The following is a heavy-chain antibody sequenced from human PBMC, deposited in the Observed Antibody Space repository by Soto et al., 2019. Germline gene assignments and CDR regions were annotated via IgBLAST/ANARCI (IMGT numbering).Heavy chain of an antibody. CDR3: ARSRIVVLPPDV. Sequence: ASVKVSCKASGYTFTNYGVSWVRQAPGQGLEWMGWISAYNGNTNYAQKLQGRVTMTTDTSTSTAYMELRSLRSDDTAVYYCARSRIVVLPPDVWGQGTTVTVSS. CDR1: GYTFTNYG. CDR2: ISAYNGNT. D-gene: IGHD2-2*01. J-gene: IGHJ6*02. V-gene: IGHV1-18*01.